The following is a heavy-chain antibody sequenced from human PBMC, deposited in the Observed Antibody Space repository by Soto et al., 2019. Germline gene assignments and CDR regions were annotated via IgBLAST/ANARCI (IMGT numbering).Heavy chain of an antibody. CDR2: INPNSGGT. J-gene: IGHJ6*04. V-gene: IGHV1-2*02. CDR1: GYSFTSYY. CDR3: ARDGGSYASSSAFRYYYEMDA. D-gene: IGHD6-6*01. Sequence: ASVKVSCKASGYSFTSYYMHWVRQAPGQGLEWMGWINPNSGGTNYAQKFQGRVTMTRDTSISTAYMELSRLRSDDTAVYYCARDGGSYASSSAFRYYYEMDAWGKGTTVTVSS.